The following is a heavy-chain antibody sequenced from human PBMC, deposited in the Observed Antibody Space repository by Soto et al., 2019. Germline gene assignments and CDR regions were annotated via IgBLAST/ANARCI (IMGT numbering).Heavy chain of an antibody. J-gene: IGHJ5*02. V-gene: IGHV4-39*01. CDR3: ARRRIELYCSSTSCYVNWFDP. Sequence: PSETLSLTCTVSGGSISSSSYYWGWIRQPPGKGLEWIGSIYYSGSTYYNPSLKSRVTISVDTSKNQFSLKLSSVTAADTAVYYCARRRIELYCSSTSCYVNWFDPWGQGTLVTVSS. CDR2: IYYSGST. CDR1: GGSISSSSYY. D-gene: IGHD2-2*01.